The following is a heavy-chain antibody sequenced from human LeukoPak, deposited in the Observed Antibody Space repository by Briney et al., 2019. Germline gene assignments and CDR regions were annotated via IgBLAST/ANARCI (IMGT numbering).Heavy chain of an antibody. J-gene: IGHJ4*02. CDR1: GPFLSNYY. CDR2: TLPSGTPTSGST. CDR3: ARAGGYGLIDY. V-gene: IGHV4-4*09. Sequence: SETRSLTCHVAGPFLSNYYCVWVSQPPGKGLEWIGSTLPSGTPTSGSTYYNPSLKGRVTISLDTSTNQFSLKVGSMTAADTAVYYCARAGGYGLIDYWGQGTMVTVSS. D-gene: IGHD5-18*01.